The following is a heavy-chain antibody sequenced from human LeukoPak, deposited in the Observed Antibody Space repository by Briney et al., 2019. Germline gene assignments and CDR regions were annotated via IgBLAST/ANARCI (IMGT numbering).Heavy chain of an antibody. CDR2: IIASNGNT. V-gene: IGHV1-18*01. D-gene: IGHD2-15*01. CDR3: ARRQADYYYYSKMDV. J-gene: IGHJ6*02. CDR1: GYTFTSYG. Sequence: GASVKVSCKASGYTFTSYGISWVRQAPGQGLEWMGWIIASNGNTDYAQNLQGRVAMTTDTSTSTAYMELRSLRSDDTADYYCARRQADYYYYSKMDVWGQGTTVTVS.